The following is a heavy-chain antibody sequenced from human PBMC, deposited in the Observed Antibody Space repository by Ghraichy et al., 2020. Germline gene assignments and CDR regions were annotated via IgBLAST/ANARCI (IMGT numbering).Heavy chain of an antibody. CDR2: IRSKATSYAT. CDR1: GFTFSGCA. J-gene: IGHJ3*02. Sequence: GGSLRLSCAASGFTFSGCAMHWVRQASGKGLEWVGRIRSKATSYATAYAASVEGRFTISRDDSKNMAYLQMNSLKTEDTAVYYCTRRNYGGNLDTFDIWGQGTMVTVSS. D-gene: IGHD4-23*01. CDR3: TRRNYGGNLDTFDI. V-gene: IGHV3-73*01.